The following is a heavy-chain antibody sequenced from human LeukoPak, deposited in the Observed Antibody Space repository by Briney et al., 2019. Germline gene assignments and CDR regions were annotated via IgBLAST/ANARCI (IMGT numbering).Heavy chain of an antibody. V-gene: IGHV3-21*01. J-gene: IGHJ5*02. Sequence: PGGSLRLSCAASGFAFSSHSMNWVRQAPGKGLEWVSSISGTSTYIYYADSVKGRFTISRDNAKNSVYLQMNSLRAEDTAVYYCAREAGMEHHWGQGTLVTVSS. CDR2: ISGTSTYI. CDR3: AREAGMEHH. D-gene: IGHD6-13*01. CDR1: GFAFSSHS.